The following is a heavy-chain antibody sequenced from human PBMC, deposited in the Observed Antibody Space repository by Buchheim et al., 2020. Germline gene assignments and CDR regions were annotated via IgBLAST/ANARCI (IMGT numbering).Heavy chain of an antibody. D-gene: IGHD6-6*01. CDR2: INSDGSST. CDR1: GFTFSSYW. Sequence: EVQLVESGGGLVQPGGSLRLFCAASGFTFSSYWMHWVRQAPGKGLVWVSRINSDGSSTSYADSVKGRFTISRDNAKNTLYLQMNSLRAEDTAVYYCAREGREQERPSSSSWVSGFDPWGQGTL. CDR3: AREGREQERPSSSSWVSGFDP. J-gene: IGHJ5*02. V-gene: IGHV3-74*01.